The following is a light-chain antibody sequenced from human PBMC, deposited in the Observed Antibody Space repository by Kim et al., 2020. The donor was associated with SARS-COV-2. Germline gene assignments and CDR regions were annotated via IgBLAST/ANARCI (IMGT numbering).Light chain of an antibody. CDR2: DVS. Sequence: QSALTQPASVSGSPGQSITISCTGTSSDVGGYNYVSWYQQHPGKAPKVMIYDVSKRPSGISNRFSVSKTGNTASLTISRLQAEDEADYYCSSKTSSNTFVVFGGGTQLTVL. J-gene: IGLJ2*01. V-gene: IGLV2-14*01. CDR3: SSKTSSNTFVV. CDR1: SSDVGGYNY.